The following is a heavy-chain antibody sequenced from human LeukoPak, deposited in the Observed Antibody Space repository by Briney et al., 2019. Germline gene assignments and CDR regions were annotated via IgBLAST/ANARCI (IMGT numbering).Heavy chain of an antibody. CDR2: MNPNSGAT. J-gene: IGHJ4*02. V-gene: IGHV1-2*02. Sequence: ASVKVSCKASGYTFTDYYMHWVRQAPGQGLEWMGWMNPNSGATNYAQNFQGRVTMTSDTSISTAYMELSRLTSDDTALYYCAPLTGDLPLDSWGQGTLVTVSS. D-gene: IGHD7-27*01. CDR1: GYTFTDYY. CDR3: APLTGDLPLDS.